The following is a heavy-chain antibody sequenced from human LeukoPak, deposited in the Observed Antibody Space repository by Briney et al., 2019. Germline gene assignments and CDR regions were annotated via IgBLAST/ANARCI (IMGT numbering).Heavy chain of an antibody. CDR2: ITGLGGST. Sequence: GGSLRLSCAASGFTFRDYAMSWVRQAPGEGLEWVSSITGLGGSTFYADSVKGRFTFSRDNSNNMLYLQMNSLRTDDTAVYYCAKDSGYDYMDSWGQSTLVIVSS. CDR1: GFTFRDYA. CDR3: AKDSGYDYMDS. V-gene: IGHV3-23*01. D-gene: IGHD5-12*01. J-gene: IGHJ4*02.